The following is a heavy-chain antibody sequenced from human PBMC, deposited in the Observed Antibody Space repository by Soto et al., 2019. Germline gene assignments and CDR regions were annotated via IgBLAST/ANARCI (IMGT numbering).Heavy chain of an antibody. V-gene: IGHV3-49*04. Sequence: GGSLRLSCNWSGFGFSEHAMTWVRQAPGKGLEWVGFIRNTPYGGTTDYAASVRGRFTISRDDSASIAYLQMNSLKTEDSGLYYCSRGSFGYYGPWGPGTLVTVSS. CDR1: GFGFSEHA. D-gene: IGHD2-2*03. CDR3: SRGSFGYYGP. J-gene: IGHJ5*02. CDR2: IRNTPYGGTT.